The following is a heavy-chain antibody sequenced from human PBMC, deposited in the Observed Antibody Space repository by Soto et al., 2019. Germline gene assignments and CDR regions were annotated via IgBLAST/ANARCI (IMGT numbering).Heavy chain of an antibody. D-gene: IGHD2-2*02. V-gene: IGHV1-18*01. CDR2: ISAYNGNT. CDR1: GYTFTSYG. J-gene: IGHJ3*02. CDR3: ARDYLIRVDVVPAAIGVDAFDI. Sequence: QVQLVQSGAEVKKPGASVKVSCKASGYTFTSYGISWVRQAPGQWLEWMGWISAYNGNTNYAQKLQGRVTMTTDTSTSTAYMELRRLRSDDTAVYYCARDYLIRVDVVPAAIGVDAFDIWGQGTMVTVSS.